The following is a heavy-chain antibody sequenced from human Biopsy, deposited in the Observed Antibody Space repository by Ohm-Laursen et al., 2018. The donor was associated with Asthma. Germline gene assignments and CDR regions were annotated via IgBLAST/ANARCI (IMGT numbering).Heavy chain of an antibody. J-gene: IGHJ3*02. Sequence: SLRLSCAASGFTFSSYGMHWVRQAPGKGLEWVALVSSDGHNKYYKDSVKGRFTISRDNSKLRLYLEINSLRVADSAVYYCARESGQDSGGTGAFDRWGQGIMVAVSS. CDR3: ARESGQDSGGTGAFDR. CDR2: VSSDGHNK. CDR1: GFTFSSYG. V-gene: IGHV3-30*03. D-gene: IGHD4-23*01.